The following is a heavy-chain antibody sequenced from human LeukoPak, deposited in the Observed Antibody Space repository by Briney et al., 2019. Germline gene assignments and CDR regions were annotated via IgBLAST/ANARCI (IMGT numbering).Heavy chain of an antibody. J-gene: IGHJ5*02. CDR3: ARDRYSRNWFDP. CDR2: IYYSGST. D-gene: IGHD1-14*01. V-gene: IGHV4-31*03. CDR1: GGSISSGGYY. Sequence: PSETLSLTCTVSGGSISSGGYYWSWIRQHPGKSLEWIGYIYYSGSTYYNPSLKSRVTISVDTSKNQFSLKLSSVTAADTAVYYCARDRYSRNWFDPWGQGTLVTVSS.